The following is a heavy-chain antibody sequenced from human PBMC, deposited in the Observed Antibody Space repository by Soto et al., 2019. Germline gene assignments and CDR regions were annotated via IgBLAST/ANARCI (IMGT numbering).Heavy chain of an antibody. D-gene: IGHD6-19*01. Sequence: QVQLQESGPGLVKPSQTLSLTCTVSGGSISSGGYYWSWIRQHPGKGLEWIGYIYYTGSTYYNPSLKSRVTISVDTSKNQFSLELTSVTAADTAVYYCARRGWGLNGMDVWGQGTTVTVSS. CDR1: GGSISSGGYY. J-gene: IGHJ6*02. CDR3: ARRGWGLNGMDV. CDR2: IYYTGST. V-gene: IGHV4-31*03.